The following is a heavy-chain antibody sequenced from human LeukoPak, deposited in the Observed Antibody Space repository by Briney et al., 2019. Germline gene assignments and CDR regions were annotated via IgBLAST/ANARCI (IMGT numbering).Heavy chain of an antibody. CDR2: ISYDGSNK. D-gene: IGHD2-2*01. CDR1: GFTFSSYG. Sequence: GGSLRLSCAASGFTFSSYGMHWVRQAPGKGLGWVAIISYDGSNKYYADSVKGRFTISRDNSKNTLYLQMNSLRAEDTAVYYCANTYCSSTSCPHDYWGQGTLVTVSS. CDR3: ANTYCSSTSCPHDY. V-gene: IGHV3-30*18. J-gene: IGHJ4*02.